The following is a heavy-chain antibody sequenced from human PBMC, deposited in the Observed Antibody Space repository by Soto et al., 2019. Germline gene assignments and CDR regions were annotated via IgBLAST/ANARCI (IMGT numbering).Heavy chain of an antibody. J-gene: IGHJ5*02. V-gene: IGHV4-4*07. Sequence: SETLSLTCTVSGGSISSYYWSWIRQPAGKGLEWIGRIYTSGSTNYNPSLKSRVTMSVDTSRNQFSLKLSSVTAADTAVYYCARVRGVVVVPAAEEDWFDPWGQGTLVTVSS. D-gene: IGHD2-2*01. CDR2: IYTSGST. CDR1: GGSISSYY. CDR3: ARVRGVVVVPAAEEDWFDP.